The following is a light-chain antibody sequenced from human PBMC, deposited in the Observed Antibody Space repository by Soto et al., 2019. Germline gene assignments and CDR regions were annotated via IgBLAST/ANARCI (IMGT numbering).Light chain of an antibody. CDR1: QNIYTY. CDR3: QQSYSNIFS. Sequence: DSQLTQSPSSLSASVGARVTISCRARQNIYTYVNWYQVKPGQAPKLLIFASSTLQSGIPSRFSGSGSGADFSLTISSLQPEDLAIYYCQQSYSNIFSFGGGTRVEIK. CDR2: ASS. J-gene: IGKJ4*01. V-gene: IGKV1-39*01.